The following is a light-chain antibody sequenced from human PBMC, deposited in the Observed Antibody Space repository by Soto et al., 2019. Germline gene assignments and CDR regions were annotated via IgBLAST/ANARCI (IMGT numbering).Light chain of an antibody. J-gene: IGKJ4*02. CDR2: AAS. Sequence: RVSQRVSSYLNWYQRKXGKARNLLIYAASXLNCGVPARFSGSGSGTDFTLTISSLQTEDFATYYCQQSYSARLTFGGGTKVDIK. CDR3: QQSYSARLT. CDR1: QRVSSY. V-gene: IGKV1-39*01.